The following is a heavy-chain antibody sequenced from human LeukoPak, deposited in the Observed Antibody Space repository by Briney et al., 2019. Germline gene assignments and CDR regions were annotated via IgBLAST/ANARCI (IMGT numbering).Heavy chain of an antibody. V-gene: IGHV1-2*02. Sequence: VASVKVSCKASGYTFTGYYIHWVRQAPGQGLEWMGWINPNSGGTNYAQNFQGRVTMTRDTSISTAYMELSRLRSDDTAMYYCAREHSSSSGKVFDYWGQGTLVTVSS. J-gene: IGHJ4*02. D-gene: IGHD6-6*01. CDR1: GYTFTGYY. CDR2: INPNSGGT. CDR3: AREHSSSSGKVFDY.